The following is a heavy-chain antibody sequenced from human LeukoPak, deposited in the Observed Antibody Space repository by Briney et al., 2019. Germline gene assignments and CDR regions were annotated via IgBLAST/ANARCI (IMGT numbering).Heavy chain of an antibody. D-gene: IGHD1-26*01. CDR2: ISGSGGST. Sequence: GGSLRLSCAASGFTFGSYAMSWVRQAPGKGLEWVSAISGSGGSTYYADSVKGRFTISRDNSKNTLYLQMNSLRAEDTAVYYCAKDLSGRYYFDYWGQGTLVTVSS. J-gene: IGHJ4*02. V-gene: IGHV3-23*01. CDR1: GFTFGSYA. CDR3: AKDLSGRYYFDY.